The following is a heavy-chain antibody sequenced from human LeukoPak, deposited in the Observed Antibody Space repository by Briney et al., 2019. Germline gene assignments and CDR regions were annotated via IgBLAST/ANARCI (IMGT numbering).Heavy chain of an antibody. D-gene: IGHD3-9*01. CDR2: ITDTGSGT. Sequence: GGSLRLSCAASGVMFSSHGMSWVRQAPGKGLEWVSSITDTGSGTCYVDSVKGRFTMSRDNSKNTLYLQMNSLRTEDTAVYYFAKAEGYDILTGLDYWGQGTLVTVSS. J-gene: IGHJ4*02. CDR1: GVMFSSHG. CDR3: AKAEGYDILTGLDY. V-gene: IGHV3-23*01.